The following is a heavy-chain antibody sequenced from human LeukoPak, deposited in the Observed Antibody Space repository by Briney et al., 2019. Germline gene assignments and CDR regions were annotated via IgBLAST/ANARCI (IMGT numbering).Heavy chain of an antibody. CDR3: AKSHLPNSYSGTYYCDY. Sequence: GGSLRLSCAASGFTFSSYGMHWVRQAPAKGLEWVAFIRYDESKTFYGDSVKSRFTVSRDNSKNTLYLQMNSLRAEDTAVYYCAKSHLPNSYSGTYYCDYWGQGTQVTVSS. J-gene: IGHJ4*02. CDR2: IRYDESKT. D-gene: IGHD1-26*01. V-gene: IGHV3-30*02. CDR1: GFTFSSYG.